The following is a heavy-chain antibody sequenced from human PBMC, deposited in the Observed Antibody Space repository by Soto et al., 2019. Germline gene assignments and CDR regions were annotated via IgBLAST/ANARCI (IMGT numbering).Heavy chain of an antibody. CDR1: GFTVSSNY. J-gene: IGHJ6*02. CDR3: AREDGAVAGRYYYYYGMDV. Sequence: GGSLRLSCAASGFTVSSNYMSWVRQAPGKGLEWVSVIYSGGSTYYADSVKGRFTISRDNSKNTLYLQMNSPRAEDTAVYYCAREDGAVAGRYYYYYGMDVWGQGTTVTVSS. CDR2: IYSGGST. D-gene: IGHD6-19*01. V-gene: IGHV3-53*01.